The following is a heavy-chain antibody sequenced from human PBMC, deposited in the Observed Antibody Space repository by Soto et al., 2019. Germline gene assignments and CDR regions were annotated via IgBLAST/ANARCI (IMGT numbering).Heavy chain of an antibody. J-gene: IGHJ4*02. CDR1: GGSFIGYY. V-gene: IGHV4-59*01. D-gene: IGHD3-16*02. Sequence: SVMMSLRCTVDGGSFIGYYLRWIRQNPGKGLEWIGYIYYSGSTNYNPSLKSRVTISVDTSKNQFSPKLSSVTAADTAVYYCARASGDYVWGSYRYFYYFDYWGQGTLVTVSS. CDR2: IYYSGST. CDR3: ARASGDYVWGSYRYFYYFDY.